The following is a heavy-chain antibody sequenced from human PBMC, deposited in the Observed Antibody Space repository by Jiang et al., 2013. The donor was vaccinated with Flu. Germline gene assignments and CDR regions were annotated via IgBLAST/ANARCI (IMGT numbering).Heavy chain of an antibody. CDR2: INGYSGDT. J-gene: IGHJ6*01. CDR1: GYTFTDYY. D-gene: IGHD3-3*01. CDR3: ARFNTRGGFGYYGVDV. Sequence: GAEVKKPGASVRVSCKASGYTFTDYYMYWVRQAPGQGLEWMGWINGYSGDTNYAQRFQGRVTMTRDTSISTAYMELSRLRSDDTAVYYCARFNTRGGFGYYGVDVWGPGGPRSPSRQ. V-gene: IGHV1-2*02.